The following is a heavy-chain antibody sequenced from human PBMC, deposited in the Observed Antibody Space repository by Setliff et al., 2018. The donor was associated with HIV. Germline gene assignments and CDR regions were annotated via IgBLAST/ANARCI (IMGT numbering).Heavy chain of an antibody. CDR2: INHSGST. J-gene: IGHJ5*02. CDR1: GGSFSGYD. V-gene: IGHV4-34*01. Sequence: PSETLSPTCAVYGGSFSGYDWSWIRQPPGKGLEWIGEINHSGSTNYNPSLKSRVTISVDTSNNQFSLKLYSVTAADTSVYYCARGRDAYKSGNTWGQGTLVTVS. CDR3: ARGRDAYKSGNT. D-gene: IGHD1-1*01.